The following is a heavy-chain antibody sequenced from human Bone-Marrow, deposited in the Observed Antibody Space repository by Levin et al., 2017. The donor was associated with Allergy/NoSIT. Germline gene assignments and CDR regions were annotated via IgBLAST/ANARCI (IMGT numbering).Heavy chain of an antibody. V-gene: IGHV3-7*01. Sequence: GGSLRLSCAASGFTFKTYWMSWVRQAPGKGLEWVANIKQDGSEKYYVDSVKGRFTISRDNAKNLLYLQMNSLRAEATAVYYCLVHLRRDGFDIWGQGTMVTVSS. D-gene: IGHD6-6*01. J-gene: IGHJ3*02. CDR1: GFTFKTYW. CDR2: IKQDGSEK. CDR3: LVHLRRDGFDI.